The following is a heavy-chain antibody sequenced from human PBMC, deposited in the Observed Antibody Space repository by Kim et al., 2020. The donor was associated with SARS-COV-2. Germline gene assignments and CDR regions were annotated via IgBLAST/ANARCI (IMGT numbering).Heavy chain of an antibody. V-gene: IGHV3-33*01. J-gene: IGHJ5*02. D-gene: IGHD3-9*01. CDR2: NK. Sequence: NKYYADAVKGRFTISRDNSKNTLYLQMNSLRAEDTAVYYCARDYDTGFDPWGQGTLVTVSS. CDR3: ARDYDTGFDP.